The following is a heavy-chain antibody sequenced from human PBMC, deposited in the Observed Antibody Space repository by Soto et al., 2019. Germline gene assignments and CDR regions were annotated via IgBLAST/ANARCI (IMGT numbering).Heavy chain of an antibody. CDR2: IYYSGST. CDR1: GGYISSGGYY. D-gene: IGHD6-13*01. CDR3: ARAAHYSSPFRGCGP. Sequence: QVQLQESGPGLVKPSQTLSLTCTVSGGYISSGGYYWSWIRQHPGKGLEWIGYIYYSGSTYYNPSLKMRVTISVDTSKNQFSLKLSSVTAADTAVYYCARAAHYSSPFRGCGPWGQGNLVSVSS. V-gene: IGHV4-31*03. J-gene: IGHJ5*02.